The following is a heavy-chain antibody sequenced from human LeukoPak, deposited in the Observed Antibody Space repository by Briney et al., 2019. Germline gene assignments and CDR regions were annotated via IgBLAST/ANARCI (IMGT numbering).Heavy chain of an antibody. V-gene: IGHV3-74*01. J-gene: IGHJ6*04. CDR3: ARADYYVSGRGYYGMDV. CDR1: GFTFSNSW. D-gene: IGHD3-10*01. CDR2: INTDGSST. Sequence: PGGSLRLSCAVSGFTFSNSWMHWVRQAPGKGLMCVSRINTDGSSTNYADSVKGRFTISRDNAKNTLYLQMNNLRAEDTAVYYYARADYYVSGRGYYGMDVGGEGTTVTVSS.